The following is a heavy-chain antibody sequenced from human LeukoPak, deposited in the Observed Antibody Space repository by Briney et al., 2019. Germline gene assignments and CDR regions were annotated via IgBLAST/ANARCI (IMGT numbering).Heavy chain of an antibody. CDR2: IIHSGST. Sequence: PSETLSLTCAIYGGSFSGYYWSWIRQPPGKGLEWIGEIIHSGSTNYNPSLKSRVTISVDTSKNQFSLKLSSVTAADTAVYYCARGLRTTRYNWFDPWGQGTLVTVSS. D-gene: IGHD4/OR15-4a*01. V-gene: IGHV4-34*01. CDR3: ARGLRTTRYNWFDP. CDR1: GGSFSGYY. J-gene: IGHJ5*02.